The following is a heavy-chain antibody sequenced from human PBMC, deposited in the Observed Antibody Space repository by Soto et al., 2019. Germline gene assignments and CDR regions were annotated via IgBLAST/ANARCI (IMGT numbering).Heavy chain of an antibody. Sequence: GGSLRLSCAASGFTFSSYSMNWVRQAPGKGLEWVSSISSSSSYIYYADSVKGRFTISRDNAKNSLYLQMNSLRAEDTAVYYCARDDIVVVPAASGDYYYYYMDVWGKGTTVTVSS. V-gene: IGHV3-21*01. CDR1: GFTFSSYS. J-gene: IGHJ6*03. D-gene: IGHD2-2*01. CDR3: ARDDIVVVPAASGDYYYYYMDV. CDR2: ISSSSSYI.